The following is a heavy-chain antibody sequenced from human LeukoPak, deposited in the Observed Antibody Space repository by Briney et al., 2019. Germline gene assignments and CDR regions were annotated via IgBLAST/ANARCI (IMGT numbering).Heavy chain of an antibody. CDR1: GFTFSGSA. D-gene: IGHD6-13*01. V-gene: IGHV3-73*01. Sequence: GGSLKLSCAASGFTFSGSAIHWVRQTSGKGLEWVGRIRTKVNTYATAYGELVKGRFTISRDDSKNAAYLQMNSLRAEDTAVYYCAKPEGRSSWYNFDYWGQGTLVTVSS. J-gene: IGHJ4*02. CDR3: AKPEGRSSWYNFDY. CDR2: IRTKVNTYAT.